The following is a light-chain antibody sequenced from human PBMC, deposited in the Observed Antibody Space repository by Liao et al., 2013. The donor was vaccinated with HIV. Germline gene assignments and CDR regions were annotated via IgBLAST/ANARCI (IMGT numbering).Light chain of an antibody. V-gene: IGLV3-21*04. J-gene: IGLJ3*02. Sequence: SYELTQPPSVSVAPGKPARITCGGNNIGSKSVHWYQQKPGQAPVLVIYYDSDRPSGISERFSGSNSDNTATLTISRVEAGDEADFYCQVWDITSDHWVFGGGTKLTVL. CDR1: NIGSKS. CDR3: QVWDITSDHWV. CDR2: YDS.